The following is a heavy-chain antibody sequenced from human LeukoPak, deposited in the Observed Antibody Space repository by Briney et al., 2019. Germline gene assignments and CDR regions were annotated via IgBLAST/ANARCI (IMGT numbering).Heavy chain of an antibody. CDR2: IKQDGSEK. D-gene: IGHD3-10*01. J-gene: IGHJ6*03. CDR1: GFTFSRYW. Sequence: GGSLRLSCAASGFTFSRYWMNWVRQAPGKGLEWVANIKQDGSEKYYVDSVKGRFTISRDNAENSLYLQMNSLRAEDTAVYYCARGRSYASGNYQYYYYYYMVVWGRETTVTVS. V-gene: IGHV3-7*01. CDR3: ARGRSYASGNYQYYYYYYMVV.